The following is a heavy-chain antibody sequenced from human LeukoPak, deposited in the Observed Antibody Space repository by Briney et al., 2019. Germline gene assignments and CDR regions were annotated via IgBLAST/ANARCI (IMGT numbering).Heavy chain of an antibody. D-gene: IGHD2-15*01. CDR1: GGSISSYY. CDR3: ASQDLAKGGYFDY. CDR2: IYYSGST. J-gene: IGHJ4*02. Sequence: SETLSLTSTVSGGSISSYYWSWIRQPPGKGLEWIGYIYYSGSTNYNPSLKSRVTISVDTSKNQFSLKLSSVTAADTAVYYCASQDLAKGGYFDYWGQGTLVTVSS. V-gene: IGHV4-59*01.